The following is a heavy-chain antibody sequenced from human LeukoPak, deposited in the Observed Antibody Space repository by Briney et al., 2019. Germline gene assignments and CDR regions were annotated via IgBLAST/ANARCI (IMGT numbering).Heavy chain of an antibody. Sequence: SETLSLTCIVSGGSMRSYYWSWIRQPPGKGLEWIGYIYYRGTTSYNPFLKSRVTISVDTSKNQFSLKLNSVTAADTAVYYCARLPRYGGYDHFDYWGQGILVISSS. CDR1: GGSMRSYY. V-gene: IGHV4-59*12. J-gene: IGHJ4*02. CDR2: IYYRGTT. CDR3: ARLPRYGGYDHFDY. D-gene: IGHD5-12*01.